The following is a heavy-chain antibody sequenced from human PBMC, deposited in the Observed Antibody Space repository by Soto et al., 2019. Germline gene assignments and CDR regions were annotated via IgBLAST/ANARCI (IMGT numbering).Heavy chain of an antibody. CDR1: GYSFTSYY. V-gene: IGHV1-46*01. CDR2: INPTADST. CDR3: ARGWRTYGNY. Sequence: QVQLVQSGAEVKKPGASVKISCKASGYSFTSYYMHWVRQAPGQGLEWVGLINPTADSTSYAQKFQGRVTLTWDTSTSTVYMEVSSLRSEDTAMYYCARGWRTYGNYWGQGTLVTLSS. D-gene: IGHD3-10*01. J-gene: IGHJ4*02.